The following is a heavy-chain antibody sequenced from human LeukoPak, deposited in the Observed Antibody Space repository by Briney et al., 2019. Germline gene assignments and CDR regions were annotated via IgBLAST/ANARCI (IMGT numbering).Heavy chain of an antibody. J-gene: IGHJ4*02. CDR2: VICDGSDT. CDR3: ASSYDGAF. Sequence: GGSLRLSCSASGITLSKFWMHWVRQAPGKGLVWVSCVICDGSDTFYADSVKGRFTISRDNAKNTLFLQMNSLRAEDTAVYYCASSYDGAFWGPGTLVTVSS. CDR1: GITLSKFW. D-gene: IGHD1-26*01. V-gene: IGHV3-74*01.